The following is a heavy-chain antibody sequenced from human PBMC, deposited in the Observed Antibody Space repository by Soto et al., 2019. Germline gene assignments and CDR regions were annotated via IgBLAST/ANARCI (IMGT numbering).Heavy chain of an antibody. J-gene: IGHJ4*02. CDR2: IHYSGST. CDR1: GGSISSSSHY. Sequence: SETLSLTCTVSGGSISSSSHYWGWIRRPPGKGLEWIGSIHYSGSTYYNPSLKSRVTISVDTSKNQFSLKLTSVTAADTAVYYCAVGGDPAWGCVVYWGQGTPVTVSS. V-gene: IGHV4-39*01. D-gene: IGHD3-10*01. CDR3: AVGGDPAWGCVVY.